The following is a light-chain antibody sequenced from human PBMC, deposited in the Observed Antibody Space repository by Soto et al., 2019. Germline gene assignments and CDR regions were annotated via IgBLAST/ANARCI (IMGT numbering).Light chain of an antibody. CDR2: GVT. V-gene: IGLV2-14*03. CDR3: SSFTSNRIYV. J-gene: IGLJ1*01. Sequence: QSALTQLTSVSGSPGQSITISCTGNHNDIGTYDYVSWYRQHPGRAPRLLIYGVTTRPSGISDRFSASKSGLTASLTISGLQPEDEADYYCSSFTSNRIYVFGPGTKVTVL. CDR1: HNDIGTYDY.